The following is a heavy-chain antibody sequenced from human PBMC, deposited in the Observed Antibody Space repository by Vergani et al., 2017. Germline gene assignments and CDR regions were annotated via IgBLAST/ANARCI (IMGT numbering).Heavy chain of an antibody. D-gene: IGHD2-2*01. V-gene: IGHV3-21*01. Sequence: EVQLVESGGGLVKPGGSLRLSCAASGFTFSSYSMNWVRQAPGKGLEWVSSISSSSSYIYYAVSVKGRFPISRDNAKNSLYLQMNSLRAEDTAVYYCARGCSSTSCRAFDYWGQGTLVTVSS. CDR3: ARGCSSTSCRAFDY. J-gene: IGHJ4*02. CDR2: ISSSSSYI. CDR1: GFTFSSYS.